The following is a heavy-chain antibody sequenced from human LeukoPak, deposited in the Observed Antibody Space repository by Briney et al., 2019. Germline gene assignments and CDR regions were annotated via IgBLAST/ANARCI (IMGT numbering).Heavy chain of an antibody. J-gene: IGHJ6*03. D-gene: IGHD6-13*01. Sequence: AASVKVSCKAPGYTFTTYAMNWVRQAPGQGLEWMGWINTNTGNPTYAQGFTGRFVFSLDTSVSTAYLQISSLKAEDTAVYYCARNGYNSNWYFYYYYMDVWGKGTTVTVSS. V-gene: IGHV7-4-1*02. CDR2: INTNTGNP. CDR1: GYTFTTYA. CDR3: ARNGYNSNWYFYYYYMDV.